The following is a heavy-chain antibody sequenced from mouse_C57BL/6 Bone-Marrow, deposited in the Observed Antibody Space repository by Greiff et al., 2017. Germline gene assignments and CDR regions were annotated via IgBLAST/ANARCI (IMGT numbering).Heavy chain of an antibody. CDR2: IHPNSGST. CDR3: ACLYYYGSSPYAMDY. V-gene: IGHV1-64*01. D-gene: IGHD1-1*01. CDR1: GYTFTSYW. J-gene: IGHJ4*01. Sequence: VQLQQPGAELVKPGASVKLSCKASGYTFTSYWMHWVKQRPGQGLEWIGMIHPNSGSTNYNEKFKSKATLTVDKSSSTAYMQLRSLTSEDSAVYYCACLYYYGSSPYAMDYWGQGTSVTVSS.